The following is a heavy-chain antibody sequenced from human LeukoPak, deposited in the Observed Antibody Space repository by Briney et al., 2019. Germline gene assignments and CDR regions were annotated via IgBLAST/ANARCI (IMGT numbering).Heavy chain of an antibody. CDR3: AREDSSGYDY. J-gene: IGHJ4*02. V-gene: IGHV1-2*02. CDR1: GYTFTGYY. D-gene: IGHD3-22*01. CDR2: INPNSGGT. Sequence: ASLRVSCTASGYTFTGYYMHWVRQAPGHPLHWMGWINPNSGGTNYAQNFQGRVTMTRDTSISTAYMEVSRLRSDDTAVYYCAREDSSGYDYWGQGTLVTVSS.